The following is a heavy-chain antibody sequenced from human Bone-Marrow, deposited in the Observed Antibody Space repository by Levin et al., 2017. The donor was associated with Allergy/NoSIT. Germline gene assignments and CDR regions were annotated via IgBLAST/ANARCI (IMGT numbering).Heavy chain of an antibody. Sequence: SETLSLTCGVYGGSFSNYYWTWIRQPPGKGLEWIGEINESGYINYNPSLKSRVTISLDTSKNQFSLKLTSVTAADTAVYYCAKYSGSGSYCVEYWGQGTLVTVSS. CDR2: INESGYI. J-gene: IGHJ4*02. CDR1: GGSFSNYY. V-gene: IGHV4-34*01. CDR3: AKYSGSGSYCVEY. D-gene: IGHD3-10*01.